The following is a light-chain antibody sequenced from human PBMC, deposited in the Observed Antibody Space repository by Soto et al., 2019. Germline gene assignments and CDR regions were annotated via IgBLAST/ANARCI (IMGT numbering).Light chain of an antibody. CDR3: QQSYSTPRFT. V-gene: IGKV1-39*01. CDR1: QNISSY. Sequence: DIPMTQSPSSLSASVGDRVTITCRASQNISSYLNWYQQKPGKAPKLLIYAASSLQSGVPSRFSGSGSGTDFTLTISSLQPEDFATYYCQQSYSTPRFTFGPGTKVDIK. J-gene: IGKJ3*01. CDR2: AAS.